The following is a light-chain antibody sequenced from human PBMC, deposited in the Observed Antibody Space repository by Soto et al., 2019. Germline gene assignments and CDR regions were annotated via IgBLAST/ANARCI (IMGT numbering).Light chain of an antibody. CDR1: QSVSTN. V-gene: IGKV3D-15*01. J-gene: IGKJ1*01. CDR3: QPYNNCPPET. CDR2: GAS. Sequence: EIVMTQSPATLSVSPGERATLSSRARQSVSTNLAWYQQKPGQAPRLIIYGASIRATGIRARFSGSGSGTEFPLTISSLQSEDFAVYYCQPYNNCPPETCGQGTKVEIK.